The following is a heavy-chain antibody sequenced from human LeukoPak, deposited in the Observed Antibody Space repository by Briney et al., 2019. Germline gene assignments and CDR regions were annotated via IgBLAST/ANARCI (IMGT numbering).Heavy chain of an antibody. CDR3: ARHPVRGVNRHFDY. CDR1: GFTFSDYY. V-gene: IGHV3-11*01. D-gene: IGHD3-10*01. Sequence: GGSLRLSCAASGFTFSDYYMSWIRQAPGKGLEWVSYISSSGSTIYYADSVKGRFTISRDNAKNSLYLQMNSLRAEDTAVYYCARHPVRGVNRHFDYWGQGTLVTVSS. CDR2: ISSSGSTI. J-gene: IGHJ4*02.